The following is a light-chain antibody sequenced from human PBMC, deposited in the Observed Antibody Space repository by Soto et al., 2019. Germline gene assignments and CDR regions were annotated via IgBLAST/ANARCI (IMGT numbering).Light chain of an antibody. V-gene: IGKV1-39*01. CDR1: QSISSY. CDR3: LQYDSYSWT. CDR2: AAS. J-gene: IGKJ1*01. Sequence: DIQMTQSPSSLSASVGDRVTITCRASQSISSYLNWYQQKPGKAPKLLIYAASSLQSGVPSRFSGSGSGTDFTLTISSLQPEDFATYYCLQYDSYSWTFGQGTKVDI.